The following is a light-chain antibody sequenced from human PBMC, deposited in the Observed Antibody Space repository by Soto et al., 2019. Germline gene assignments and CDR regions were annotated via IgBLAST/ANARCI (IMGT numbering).Light chain of an antibody. CDR1: SSDVGAYNY. J-gene: IGLJ2*01. CDR3: SSYTTNTTPV. CDR2: DVS. Sequence: QLVLAQPASVSGSPGQSITISCTGTSSDVGAYNYVSWYQHHPGKAPKLMIFDVSKRPSGISNRFSGSKSGNTASLTISGLQSEDEADYFCSSYTTNTTPVFGGGTKLTVL. V-gene: IGLV2-14*03.